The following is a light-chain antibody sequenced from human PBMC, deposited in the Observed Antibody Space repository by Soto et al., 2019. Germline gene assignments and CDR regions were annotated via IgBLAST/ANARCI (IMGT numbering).Light chain of an antibody. V-gene: IGKV1-5*01. J-gene: IGKJ1*01. CDR2: DVS. CDR3: QKYNIAPWT. CDR1: QSIGSW. Sequence: DIQMTQSPSTLSASVGDRFTITWRASQSIGSWLAWYQQRPGKAPKLLIYDVSGLESGVPSRFSGSGSGTEFTLTISSLQPEDVATYYCQKYNIAPWTFGQGTKVDIK.